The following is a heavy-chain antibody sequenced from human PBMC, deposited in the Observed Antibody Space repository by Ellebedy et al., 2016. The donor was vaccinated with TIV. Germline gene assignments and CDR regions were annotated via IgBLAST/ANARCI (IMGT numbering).Heavy chain of an antibody. V-gene: IGHV4-59*08. J-gene: IGHJ6*02. CDR3: ARPQRPGTPEYGMDV. D-gene: IGHD1-7*01. CDR1: GGSISSYY. Sequence: MPSETLSLTCTVSGGSISSYYWSWIRQPPGKGLEWIGYIYYSGSTNYNPSLKSRVTISVDTSKNQFSLKLSSVTAADTAVYYCARPQRPGTPEYGMDVWGQGTTVTVSS. CDR2: IYYSGST.